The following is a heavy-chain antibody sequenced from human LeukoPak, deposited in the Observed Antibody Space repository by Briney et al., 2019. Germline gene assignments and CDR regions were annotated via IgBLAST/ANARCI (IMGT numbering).Heavy chain of an antibody. V-gene: IGHV3-23*01. CDR1: GFTFSRIA. CDR3: AKDRGY. J-gene: IGHJ4*02. CDR2: IRSNGDTA. Sequence: GGSLRLSCAASGFTFSRIAMTWVRQAPGKGLEWVSTIRSNGDTAYNADSVRGRFAISRDNSKNTLCLQMNSLRADDTAVYYCAKDRGYWGQGTLVTVSS.